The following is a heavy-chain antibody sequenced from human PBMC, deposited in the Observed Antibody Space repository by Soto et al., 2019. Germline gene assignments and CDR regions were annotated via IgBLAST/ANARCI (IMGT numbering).Heavy chain of an antibody. CDR1: GGTLGSDA. Sequence: SVKVACKASGGTLGSDAITWVRQAPGQGLEWVGRIIPIFGTTNYAQNLQGRVTISADKSTLTSYMELHSLTSDDTALYYCARDRTDSGYYTNWLDPWGQGTQVTVSS. CDR3: ARDRTDSGYYTNWLDP. V-gene: IGHV1-69*06. CDR2: IIPIFGTT. J-gene: IGHJ5*02. D-gene: IGHD3-22*01.